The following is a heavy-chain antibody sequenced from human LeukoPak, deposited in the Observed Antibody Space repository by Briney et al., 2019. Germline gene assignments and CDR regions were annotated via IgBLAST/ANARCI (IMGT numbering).Heavy chain of an antibody. CDR2: IYSGGST. V-gene: IGHV3-66*02. Sequence: GGSLRLSCAASGFTVSSNYMSWVRQAPGKGLEWVSVIYSGGSTYYADSVKGRFTISRDNSKNTLYLQMNSLRAEDTAVYYCARVGQHYYYYGMDVWGQGTTVTVSS. J-gene: IGHJ6*02. CDR3: ARVGQHYYYYGMDV. CDR1: GFTVSSNY.